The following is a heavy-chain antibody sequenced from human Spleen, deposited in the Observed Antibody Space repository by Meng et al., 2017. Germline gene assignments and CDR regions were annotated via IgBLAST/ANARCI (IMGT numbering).Heavy chain of an antibody. J-gene: IGHJ3*02. D-gene: IGHD6-13*01. CDR3: ARGSKEQLVGGHRAFDI. CDR2: INRSGST. CDR1: GGSFSGYY. Sequence: SETLSLTCTVSGGSFSGYYWSWIRQPPGKGLEWIGEINRSGSTNYNPSLKSRVTLSVDTSKNQFSLKLSSVTAADTAVYYCARGSKEQLVGGHRAFDIWGQGTMVTVSS. V-gene: IGHV4-34*01.